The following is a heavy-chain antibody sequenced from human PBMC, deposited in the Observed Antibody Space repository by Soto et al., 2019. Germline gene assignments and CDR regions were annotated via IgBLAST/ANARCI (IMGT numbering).Heavy chain of an antibody. D-gene: IGHD3-3*01. CDR3: ARKLRFLEWSPRDYYGMDV. CDR1: GYTFTSYD. J-gene: IGHJ6*02. Sequence: SVKVSCKASGYTFTSYDINWVRQATGQGLEWMGWMNPNSGNTGYAQKFQGRVTMTRNTSISTAYMELSSLRSEDTAVYYCARKLRFLEWSPRDYYGMDVWGQGTTVTVSS. CDR2: MNPNSGNT. V-gene: IGHV1-8*01.